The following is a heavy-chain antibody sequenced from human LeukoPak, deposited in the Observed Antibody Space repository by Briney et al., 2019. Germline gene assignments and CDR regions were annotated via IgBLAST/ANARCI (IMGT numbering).Heavy chain of an antibody. V-gene: IGHV3-9*01. D-gene: IGHD6-13*01. CDR2: ISWNSGST. J-gene: IGHJ4*02. CDR1: GFTFDDYA. Sequence: GGSLRLSCAASGFTFDDYAMHWVRQAPGKGLEWVSGISWNSGSTGYADSVKGRFTISRDNAKNSLYLQMNSLRAEDTALYYCAKDTSSSWVAPSDYWGQGTLVTVSS. CDR3: AKDTSSSWVAPSDY.